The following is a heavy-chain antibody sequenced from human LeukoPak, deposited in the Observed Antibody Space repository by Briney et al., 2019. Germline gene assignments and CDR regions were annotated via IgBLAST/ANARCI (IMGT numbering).Heavy chain of an antibody. V-gene: IGHV3-21*01. CDR3: ARGLAAAGTRGPY. Sequence: PGGSLRLSCAASGFTFSRDWMHWVRQAPGKGLEWVSSISSTGAYIYYADSLKGRFTISRDNAKNSLYLQTNSLRADDTAVYYCARGLAAAGTRGPYWGQGTLVTVSS. CDR1: GFTFSRDW. D-gene: IGHD6-13*01. J-gene: IGHJ4*02. CDR2: ISSTGAYI.